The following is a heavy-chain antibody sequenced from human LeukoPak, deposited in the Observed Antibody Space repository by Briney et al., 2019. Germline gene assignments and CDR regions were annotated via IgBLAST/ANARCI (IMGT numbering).Heavy chain of an antibody. CDR2: ISSSSSYI. CDR3: TRDPMVREVIRYFDY. Sequence: GGSLRLSCAAFGFTFSSYSMNWVRQAPGKGLEWVSSISSSSSYIYYADSVKGRFTISRDNAKNSLYLQMNSLRAEDTAVYYCTRDPMVREVIRYFDYWGQGTLVTVSS. D-gene: IGHD3-10*01. CDR1: GFTFSSYS. V-gene: IGHV3-21*01. J-gene: IGHJ4*02.